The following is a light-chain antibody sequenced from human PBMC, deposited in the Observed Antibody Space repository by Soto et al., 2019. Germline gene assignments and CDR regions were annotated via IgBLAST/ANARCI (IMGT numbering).Light chain of an antibody. V-gene: IGKV1-16*01. CDR1: QDISNY. CDR3: QQYNTYPLT. J-gene: IGKJ1*01. Sequence: DIQMTQSPSSLSASVGDRVTITCRASQDISNYLAWFQQQPGKAPRSLIYVASTLQSGVPSRFSGSGSGTDFTLTISSLQPEDFATYFCQQYNTYPLTFGQWTKVDIK. CDR2: VAS.